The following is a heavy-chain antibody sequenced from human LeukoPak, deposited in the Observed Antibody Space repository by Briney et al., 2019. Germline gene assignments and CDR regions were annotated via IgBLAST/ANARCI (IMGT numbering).Heavy chain of an antibody. CDR1: GFTYSSYW. J-gene: IGHJ4*02. D-gene: IGHD6-6*01. Sequence: GGSLRLSCATSGFTYSSYWMHWVRQAPGKGLEWVSSISSSSSYIYYADSVKGRFTISRDNAKNPLYLQMNSLRAEDTAVYYCARDRGAARHNYWGQGNLVTGSS. CDR2: ISSSSSYI. CDR3: ARDRGAARHNY. V-gene: IGHV3-21*01.